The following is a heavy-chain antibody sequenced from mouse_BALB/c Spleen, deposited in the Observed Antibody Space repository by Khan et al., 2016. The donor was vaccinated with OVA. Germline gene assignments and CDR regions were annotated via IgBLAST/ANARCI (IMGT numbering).Heavy chain of an antibody. J-gene: IGHJ4*01. CDR1: GYTFTTAG. D-gene: IGHD2-5*01. CDR2: INTHSGVP. Sequence: QIQLVQSGPELKKPGETVRISCKASGYTFTTAGMQWVQKMPGKGLKWIGWINTHSGVPKYAEDFKGRFVFSLETSASTAYLQITNLKNEDTATFFCARGGDASYSNGGGAMDFWGQGTSVTVSS. CDR3: ARGGDASYSNGGGAMDF. V-gene: IGHV9-4*02.